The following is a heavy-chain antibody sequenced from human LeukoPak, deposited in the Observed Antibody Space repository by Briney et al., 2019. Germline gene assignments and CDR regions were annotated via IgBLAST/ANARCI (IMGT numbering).Heavy chain of an antibody. Sequence: GASVKVSCKASGYTFTSYGISWVRQAPGQGLEWMGWISAYNGNTNYAQKLQGRVTVTTDTSTSTAYMGLRSLRSDDTAVYYCARSTAARPGRYYYYYYMDVWGKGTTVTVSS. D-gene: IGHD6-6*01. CDR2: ISAYNGNT. V-gene: IGHV1-18*01. CDR3: ARSTAARPGRYYYYYYMDV. CDR1: GYTFTSYG. J-gene: IGHJ6*03.